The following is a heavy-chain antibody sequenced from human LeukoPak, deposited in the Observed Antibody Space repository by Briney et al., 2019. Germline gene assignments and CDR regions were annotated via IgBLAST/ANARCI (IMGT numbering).Heavy chain of an antibody. Sequence: PSETLSLTCIVSGASINNYYWSWIRQPPGKGLDWIGYIYYNGNTEYNPSLKSRVTVSVDTSKNQFSLKLSSVTAADTAVYYCARWSGSVTARNYYYYMDVWGEGTTVTVSS. V-gene: IGHV4-59*08. CDR1: GASINNYY. D-gene: IGHD6-6*01. CDR3: ARWSGSVTARNYYYYMDV. J-gene: IGHJ6*03. CDR2: IYYNGNT.